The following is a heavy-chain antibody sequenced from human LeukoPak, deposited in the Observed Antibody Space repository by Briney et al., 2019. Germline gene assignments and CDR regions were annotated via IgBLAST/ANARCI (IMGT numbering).Heavy chain of an antibody. V-gene: IGHV1-18*01. J-gene: IGHJ6*03. CDR1: GYTFTSYG. CDR3: ARRELYYYYMDV. D-gene: IGHD1-7*01. CDR2: ISAYNGNT. Sequence: ASVKVSCKASGYTFTSYGISWVRQAPGQGLEWVGWISAYNGNTNYAQKLQGRVTMTTDTSTSTAYMELRSLRSDDTAVYYCARRELYYYYMDVWGKGTTVTVSS.